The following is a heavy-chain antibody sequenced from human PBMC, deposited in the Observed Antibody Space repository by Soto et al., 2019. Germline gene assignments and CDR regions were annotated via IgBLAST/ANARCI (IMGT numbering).Heavy chain of an antibody. V-gene: IGHV3-7*01. CDR2: IKQDGSEK. Sequence: QSGGSLRLSCAATGFIFSSYWMSWVRQAPGKGLEWVANIKQDGSEKYYVDSAKGRFTISRDNAKNSLHLQMNSLRAEDTAVYYCARGFNSALDIWGQGKMVTVSS. CDR1: GFIFSSYW. CDR3: ARGFNSALDI. J-gene: IGHJ3*02.